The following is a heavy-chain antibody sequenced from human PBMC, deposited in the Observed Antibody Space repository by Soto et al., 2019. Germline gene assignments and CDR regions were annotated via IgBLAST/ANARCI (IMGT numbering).Heavy chain of an antibody. Sequence: QVQLVESGGGVVQPGRSLRLSCAASEFTFSSYGMYWVRQAPGKGLEWVAVISDDGSDKYYADSVKGRFTISRDNSKNTLYLQMYSLRAEDTAVYYCAKDQTHAFDIWGQGTMVTVSS. CDR1: EFTFSSYG. CDR2: ISDDGSDK. V-gene: IGHV3-30*18. CDR3: AKDQTHAFDI. J-gene: IGHJ3*02.